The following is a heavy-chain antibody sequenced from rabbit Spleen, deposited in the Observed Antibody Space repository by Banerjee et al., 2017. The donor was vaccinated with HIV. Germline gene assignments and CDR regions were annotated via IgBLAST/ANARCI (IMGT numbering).Heavy chain of an antibody. Sequence: QEQLVESGGGLVQPEGSLTLTCTASGFDFSNYGVTWVRQAPGKGLEWIGYIEPIFGNTYYANWVNGRFTISSHNAQNTLYLQLSSLTAADTATYFCARDLVGVIGWNFYLWGPGTLVTVS. CDR3: ARDLVGVIGWNFYL. CDR2: IEPIFGNT. D-gene: IGHD5-1*01. V-gene: IGHV1S47*01. CDR1: GFDFSNYG. J-gene: IGHJ4*01.